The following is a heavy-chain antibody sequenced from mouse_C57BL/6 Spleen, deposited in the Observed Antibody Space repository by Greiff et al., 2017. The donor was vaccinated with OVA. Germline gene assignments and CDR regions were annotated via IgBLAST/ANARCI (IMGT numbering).Heavy chain of an antibody. CDR3: ARDSHFDV. V-gene: IGHV5-4*01. J-gene: IGHJ1*03. Sequence: EVKLVESGGGLVKPGGSLKLSCAASGFTFSSYAMSWVRQTPEKRLEWVATISDGGSYTYYPDNVKGRFTISRDNAKNNLYLQMSHLKSEDTAMYYCARDSHFDVWGTGTTVTVSS. CDR1: GFTFSSYA. CDR2: ISDGGSYT.